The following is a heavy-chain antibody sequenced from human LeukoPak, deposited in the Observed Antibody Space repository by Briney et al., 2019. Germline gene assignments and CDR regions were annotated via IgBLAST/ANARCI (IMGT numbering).Heavy chain of an antibody. CDR2: ISGDGGNT. D-gene: IGHD6-13*01. V-gene: IGHV3-64*01. J-gene: IGHJ4*02. CDR3: ARDRGIAAAGTGGYGDY. CDR1: GFTLSNYA. Sequence: PGGSLSFSWAAPGFTLSNYASNWVRQPPGKGLELVSAISGDGGNTWYVNSVKGRFTISRDNSKNLLYLQMGSLRAEDMAVYYCARDRGIAAAGTGGYGDYWGQGTLVTVSS.